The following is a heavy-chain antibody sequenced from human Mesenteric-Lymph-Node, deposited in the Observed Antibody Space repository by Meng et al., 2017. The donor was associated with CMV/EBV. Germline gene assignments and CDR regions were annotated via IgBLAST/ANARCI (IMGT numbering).Heavy chain of an antibody. D-gene: IGHD1-26*01. CDR2: ISAYNGKT. Sequence: ASVKVSCKASGYSFINYGIIWVRQAPGQGLEWMGWISAYNGKTNYAQKLQGRVTMTTDTSTSTAYMELRSLRSDDTAVYYCARDWEGYYFDYWGQGTLVTVSS. J-gene: IGHJ4*02. CDR1: GYSFINYG. V-gene: IGHV1-18*01. CDR3: ARDWEGYYFDY.